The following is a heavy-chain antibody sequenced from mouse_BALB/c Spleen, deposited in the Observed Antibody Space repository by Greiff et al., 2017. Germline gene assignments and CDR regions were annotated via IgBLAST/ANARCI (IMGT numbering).Heavy chain of an antibody. CDR2: IDPENGDT. D-gene: IGHD4-1*01. V-gene: IGHV14-4*02. CDR3: ESWDVAFDY. Sequence: VQLQQSGAELVRPGASVKLSCTASGFNIKDYYMHWVKQRPEQGLEWIGWIDPENGDTEYAPKFPGKATMTADTSSNTAYLQLSSLTSEDTAVYYCESWDVAFDYWGQGTTLTVSS. J-gene: IGHJ2*01. CDR1: GFNIKDYY.